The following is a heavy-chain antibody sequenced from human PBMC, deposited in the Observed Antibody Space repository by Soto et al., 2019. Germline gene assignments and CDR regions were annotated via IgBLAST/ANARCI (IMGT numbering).Heavy chain of an antibody. J-gene: IGHJ4*02. CDR2: IYYSGST. D-gene: IGHD6-19*01. CDR3: ARVPRRYSSGWYGDFFDY. Sequence: SETLSLTCTVSGGSISSYYWSWIRQPPGKGLEWIGYIYYSGSTNYNPSLKSRVTISVDTSKNQFSLKLSSVTAADTAVYYCARVPRRYSSGWYGDFFDYWGQGTLVTVSS. V-gene: IGHV4-59*01. CDR1: GGSISSYY.